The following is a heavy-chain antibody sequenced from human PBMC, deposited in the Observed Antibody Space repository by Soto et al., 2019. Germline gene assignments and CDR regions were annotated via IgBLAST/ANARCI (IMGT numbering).Heavy chain of an antibody. J-gene: IGHJ4*02. CDR3: ASLIAVAGTG. CDR2: ISSSSSYI. CDR1: GFTFSSYS. V-gene: IGHV3-21*01. Sequence: EVQLVESGGGLVKPGGSLRLSCAASGFTFSSYSMNWVRQAPGKGLEWVSSISSSSSYIYYADSVKGRFTISRDNAKNSLYLQMNSLRTEDTAVYYCASLIAVAGTGWGQGTLVTVSS. D-gene: IGHD6-19*01.